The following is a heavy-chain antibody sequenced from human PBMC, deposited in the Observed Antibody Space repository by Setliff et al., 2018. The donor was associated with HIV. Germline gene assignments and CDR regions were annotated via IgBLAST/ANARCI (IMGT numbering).Heavy chain of an antibody. J-gene: IGHJ4*02. CDR2: LSPSGTH. Sequence: PSETLSLTCTVYGGSFSNYYTNWLRQPPGKGLEWIGELSPSGTHRPNPSLPSRVIISLDTAKNQFSLTLTSVTAADTAMYYCAAFLVSPVTTQDYWGQGTPVTVSS. CDR1: GGSFSNYY. CDR3: AAFLVSPVTTQDY. V-gene: IGHV4-34*01. D-gene: IGHD4-17*01.